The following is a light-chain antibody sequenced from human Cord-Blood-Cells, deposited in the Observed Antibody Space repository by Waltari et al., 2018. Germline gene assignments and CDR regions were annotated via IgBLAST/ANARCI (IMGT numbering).Light chain of an antibody. CDR1: SSDVGSYNL. CDR3: CSYAGSYV. V-gene: IGLV2-23*02. Sequence: QSALTPPAPLSGSPGQSITISCTGTSSDVGSYNLVSSYQQHPGKDPKLMIYEVSKRPSGVSNRFSGSKSGNTASLTISGLQAEDEADYYCCSYAGSYVFGTGTKVTVL. CDR2: EVS. J-gene: IGLJ1*01.